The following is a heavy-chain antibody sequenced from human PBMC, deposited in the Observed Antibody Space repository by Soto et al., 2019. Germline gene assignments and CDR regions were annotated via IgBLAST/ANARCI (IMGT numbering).Heavy chain of an antibody. V-gene: IGHV3-23*01. CDR3: AKDARWGIISPTHDF. J-gene: IGHJ4*02. D-gene: IGHD3-16*01. CDR2: INGGNDSN. Sequence: PGGSLRLCCAVLRLTFRSSPKSWVRRAPGKGRECVSSINGGNDSNSYAESVRGRFIISRDNSKNTLLLQMKSLRVEDTAMYYCAKDARWGIISPTHDFWGQGSQVIVTS. CDR1: RLTFRSSP.